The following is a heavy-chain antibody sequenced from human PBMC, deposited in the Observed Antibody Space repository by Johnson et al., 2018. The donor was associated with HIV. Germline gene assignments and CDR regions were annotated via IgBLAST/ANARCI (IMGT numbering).Heavy chain of an antibody. J-gene: IGHJ3*02. CDR3: AKSTRGNWGSCFDI. V-gene: IGHV3-66*01. D-gene: IGHD7-27*01. Sequence: EKLVESGGGLVQPGGSLRLSCAASGFTVSSNYMSWVRQAPGKGLEWVSVIYSGGSTYYADSVTGRFTISRDNAKNSLYLQMNSLRAEDTAVYYCAKSTRGNWGSCFDIWGQGTMVTVSS. CDR1: GFTVSSNY. CDR2: IYSGGST.